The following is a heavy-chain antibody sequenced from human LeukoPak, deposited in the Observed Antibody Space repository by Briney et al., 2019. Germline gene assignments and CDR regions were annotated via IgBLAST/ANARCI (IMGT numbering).Heavy chain of an antibody. J-gene: IGHJ4*02. CDR1: GDSISSGYY. D-gene: IGHD3-10*01. Sequence: PSQTLSLTCTVSGDSISSGYYWGWIRQPPGKGLEWIGSIYHSGSTYYNPSLKSRVTISVDTSKSQFSLKLSSVTAADTAVYYCARLTLGEKYLDYWGQGTLVTVSS. CDR2: IYHSGST. CDR3: ARLTLGEKYLDY. V-gene: IGHV4-38-2*02.